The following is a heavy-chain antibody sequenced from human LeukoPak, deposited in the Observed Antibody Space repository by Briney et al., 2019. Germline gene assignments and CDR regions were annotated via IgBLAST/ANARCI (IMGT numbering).Heavy chain of an antibody. CDR3: AKGGAPKTDF. CDR1: GFTFSNYV. J-gene: IGHJ4*02. Sequence: GSLRLSCAASGFTFSNYVMAWVRQAPGKGLEWVSTVGASGASTYYADSVKGRFTISRDQSSNTLFLQMDSLRVDDTAVYYCAKGGAPKTDFWGQGTLVTVSS. CDR2: VGASGAST. V-gene: IGHV3-23*01.